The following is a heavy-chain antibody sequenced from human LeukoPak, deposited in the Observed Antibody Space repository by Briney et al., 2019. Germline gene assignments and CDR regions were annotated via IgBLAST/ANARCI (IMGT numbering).Heavy chain of an antibody. J-gene: IGHJ4*02. V-gene: IGHV3-23*01. CDR1: GFTFSSYA. D-gene: IGHD3-9*01. CDR2: ISGSDYST. CDR3: ARAGRGLRYFDWLTYDY. Sequence: QPGGSLRLSCAASGFTFSSYAMSWVRQAPGKGLEWVSAISGSDYSTYYADSVKGRFTISRDNAKNTLYLQMNSLRAEDTAVYYCARAGRGLRYFDWLTYDYWGQGTLVTVSS.